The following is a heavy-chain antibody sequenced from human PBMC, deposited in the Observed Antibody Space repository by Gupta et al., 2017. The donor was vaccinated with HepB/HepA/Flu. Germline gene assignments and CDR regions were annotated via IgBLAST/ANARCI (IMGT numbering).Heavy chain of an antibody. D-gene: IGHD3-9*01. Sequence: EVQLVESGGGLVQPGRSLRLSCAASGFTFDDYAMHWGPQAPGKGREWVSGISGNSGSIGYADSVKGRFTISRDNAKNSLYLQMNSLRAEDTALYYCAKSRDSLTGYPPIDYWCQGTLVTVSS. CDR3: AKSRDSLTGYPPIDY. J-gene: IGHJ4*02. CDR2: ISGNSGSI. CDR1: GFTFDDYA. V-gene: IGHV3-9*01.